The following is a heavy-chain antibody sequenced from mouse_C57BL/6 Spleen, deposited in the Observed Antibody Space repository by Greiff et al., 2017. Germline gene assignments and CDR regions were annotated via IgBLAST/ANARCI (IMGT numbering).Heavy chain of an antibody. V-gene: IGHV1-75*01. CDR3: ARRDFTTIVGDFDY. CDR2: IFPGSGST. Sequence: QVQLQQPGPELVKPGASVKISCKASGYTFPDYYINWVKQRPGQGLEWIGWIFPGSGSTYYNEKFKGKATLTVDTSSSTAYMLLSSLTSEDSAVYFCARRDFTTIVGDFDYWGKGTTLTVSS. J-gene: IGHJ2*01. CDR1: GYTFPDYY. D-gene: IGHD1-1*01.